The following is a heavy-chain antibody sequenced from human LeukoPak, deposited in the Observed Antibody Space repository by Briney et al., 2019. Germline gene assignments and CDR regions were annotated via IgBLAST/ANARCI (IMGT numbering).Heavy chain of an antibody. Sequence: PSETLSLTCTVSGGSISSGDYYWSWIRQPPGKGLEWIGYIYYSGSTYYNPSLKSRVTISVDRSKNQFSLKLSSVTAADTAVYYCAREGIAARPGLSPFDYWGQGTLVTVSS. CDR3: AREGIAARPGLSPFDY. D-gene: IGHD6-6*01. J-gene: IGHJ4*02. CDR1: GGSISSGDYY. CDR2: IYYSGST. V-gene: IGHV4-30-4*08.